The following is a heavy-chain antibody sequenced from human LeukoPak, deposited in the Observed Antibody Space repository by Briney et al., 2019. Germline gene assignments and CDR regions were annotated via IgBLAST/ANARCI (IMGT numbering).Heavy chain of an antibody. Sequence: GGSLRLSCAASGFSFSSYGMHWVRQAPGKGLEWVAFIRYDGSNKYYADSVKGRFTISRDNSKGTLYVQMNSLRAEDTAVYYCAKGTHQLVDYWGQGTLVTVSS. CDR1: GFSFSSYG. CDR2: IRYDGSNK. CDR3: AKGTHQLVDY. D-gene: IGHD6-13*01. J-gene: IGHJ4*02. V-gene: IGHV3-30*02.